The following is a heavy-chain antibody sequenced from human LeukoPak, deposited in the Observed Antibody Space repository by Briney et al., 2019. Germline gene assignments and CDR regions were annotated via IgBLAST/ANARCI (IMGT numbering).Heavy chain of an antibody. CDR3: ARDLGEWPNFPFQH. V-gene: IGHV1-69*05. D-gene: IGHD3-10*01. Sequence: ASVKVSCKASGGTFSSYAISWVRQAPGQGLEWMGRIIPIFGTANYAQKFQGRVTITTDESTSTAYMELSSLRSEDTAVYYCARDLGEWPNFPFQHWGQGTLVTVSS. CDR1: GGTFSSYA. CDR2: IIPIFGTA. J-gene: IGHJ1*01.